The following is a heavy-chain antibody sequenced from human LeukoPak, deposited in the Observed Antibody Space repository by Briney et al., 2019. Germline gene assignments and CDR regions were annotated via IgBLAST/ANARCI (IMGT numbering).Heavy chain of an antibody. CDR2: ISYDGSNK. Sequence: GGSLRLSCASSGFAFSGYGMHWVRQAPGKGLEWVALISYDGSNKYYAESVKGRLTVSRDNSKNTLYLQMDSLRAEDTAVYFCTRDEPRYCSDSNCNSFDYWGQGTLVTVS. D-gene: IGHD2-15*01. CDR3: TRDEPRYCSDSNCNSFDY. V-gene: IGHV3-30*03. CDR1: GFAFSGYG. J-gene: IGHJ4*02.